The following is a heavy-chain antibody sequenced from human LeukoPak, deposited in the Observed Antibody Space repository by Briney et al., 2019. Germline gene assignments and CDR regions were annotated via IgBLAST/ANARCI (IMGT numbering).Heavy chain of an antibody. V-gene: IGHV1-8*03. CDR3: ARGLKQQLVRPYYYYYMDV. CDR2: MNPNSGNT. D-gene: IGHD6-13*01. J-gene: IGHJ6*03. CDR1: GYTFTSYD. Sequence: ASVKVSCKASGYTFTSYDINWVRQATGQGLEWMGWMNPNSGNTGYAQKFRGRVTITRNTSISTAYMELSSLRSEDTAVYYCARGLKQQLVRPYYYYYMDVWGKGTTVTVSS.